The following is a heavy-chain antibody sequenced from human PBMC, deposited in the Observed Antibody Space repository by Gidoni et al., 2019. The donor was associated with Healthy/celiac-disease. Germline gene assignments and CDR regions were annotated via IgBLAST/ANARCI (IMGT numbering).Heavy chain of an antibody. CDR3: ARSLATHYAFDI. V-gene: IGHV1-2*04. J-gene: IGHJ3*02. D-gene: IGHD1-26*01. CDR1: GYSFTGYY. CDR2: INPNSGGT. Sequence: QMQLVQSGAEVKTTGASAKVSCSAAGYSFTGYYMQWVRQAPGQGLEWMGWINPNSGGTNYAQKFQGWVTMTRDTSISTAYMELSRLRSDDTAVYYCARSLATHYAFDIWGQGTMVTVSS.